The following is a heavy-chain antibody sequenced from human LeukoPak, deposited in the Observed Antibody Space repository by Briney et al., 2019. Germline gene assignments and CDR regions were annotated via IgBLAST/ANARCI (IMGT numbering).Heavy chain of an antibody. CDR3: ATTNDGGGYQWGDFFDF. D-gene: IGHD3-22*01. CDR2: IIPNLGTT. V-gene: IGHV1-69*04. J-gene: IGHJ4*02. CDR1: GYTFTSYG. Sequence: SVKVSCKASGYTFTSYGISWVRQAPGQGLEWMGRIIPNLGTTNRAQNFQDRVTLTADKSTNTAYMELTSLTSDDTAVYYCATTNDGGGYQWGDFFDFWGQGTLVTVSS.